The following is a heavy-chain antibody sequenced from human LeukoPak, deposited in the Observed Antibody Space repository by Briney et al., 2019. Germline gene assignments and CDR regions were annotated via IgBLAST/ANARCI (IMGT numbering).Heavy chain of an antibody. D-gene: IGHD1-26*01. Sequence: ETLALTCAVSGGSISTYHWSWVRQAPGKGLDWVSGISGSGGRTYYADSVKGRFTISRDNFKNTLYLQMNSLRAEDTAVYYCAKSRDSGSHTADYWGQGTLVTVSS. CDR1: GGSISTYH. CDR3: AKSRDSGSHTADY. V-gene: IGHV3-23*01. CDR2: ISGSGGRT. J-gene: IGHJ4*02.